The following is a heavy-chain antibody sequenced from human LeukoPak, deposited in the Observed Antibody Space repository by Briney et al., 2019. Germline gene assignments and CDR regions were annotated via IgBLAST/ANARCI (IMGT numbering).Heavy chain of an antibody. CDR2: INPNSGNT. D-gene: IGHD3-3*01. CDR3: ARGVPTLWNGYFTEFDH. Sequence: ASVTASCTASGYPFTTHDITWVRQAPGQGLQWLGWINPNSGNTDYAQKFQDRVFMTTDSSINTAYLELRSLKSEDTAVYYCARGVPTLWNGYFTEFDHWGQGTLVTVSS. CDR1: GYPFTTHD. J-gene: IGHJ4*02. V-gene: IGHV1-8*01.